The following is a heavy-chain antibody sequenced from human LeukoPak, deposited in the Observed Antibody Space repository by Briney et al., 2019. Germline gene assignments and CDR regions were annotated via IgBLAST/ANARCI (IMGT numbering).Heavy chain of an antibody. J-gene: IGHJ4*02. V-gene: IGHV3-23*01. CDR2: INNSGRGT. D-gene: IGHD2-15*01. CDR1: GFTFSNYA. CDR3: VEGLGGSSDY. Sequence: GGSLRLSCVASGFTFSNYAMSWVRQAPGKGLEWVSAINNSGRGTNYADSVEGRFTISRGNAKNTVHLQMNSLRAEDTAVYFCVEGLGGSSDYWGQGTLVTVSS.